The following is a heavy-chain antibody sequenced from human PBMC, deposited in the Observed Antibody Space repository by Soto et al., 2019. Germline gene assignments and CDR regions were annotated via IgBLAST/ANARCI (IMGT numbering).Heavy chain of an antibody. V-gene: IGHV4-4*07. CDR3: ARDGMSTGDT. D-gene: IGHD2-21*02. CDR2: VFSSVSA. J-gene: IGHJ4*02. CDR1: GVSVTSYT. Sequence: SETLSLTCIVSGVSVTSYTWSWVRQPANKGLEWIGRVFSSVSATYNPSLKSRVSISMDTAENRISLKLDSVTAADAGVYFCARDGMSTGDTWGPGTLVTVSS.